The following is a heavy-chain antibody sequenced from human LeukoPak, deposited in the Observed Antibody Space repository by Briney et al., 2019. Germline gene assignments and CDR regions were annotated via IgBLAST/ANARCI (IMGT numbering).Heavy chain of an antibody. V-gene: IGHV4-34*01. D-gene: IGHD3-22*01. J-gene: IGHJ4*02. CDR3: ARGYYDSSGYFFFDY. Sequence: PSETLSLTCAVYGGSFSGYYWSWIRQPPGKGLEWIGEINHSGSTNHNPSLKSRVTISVDTSKNQFSLKLSSVTAADTAVYYCARGYYDSSGYFFFDYWGQGTLVTVSS. CDR2: INHSGST. CDR1: GGSFSGYY.